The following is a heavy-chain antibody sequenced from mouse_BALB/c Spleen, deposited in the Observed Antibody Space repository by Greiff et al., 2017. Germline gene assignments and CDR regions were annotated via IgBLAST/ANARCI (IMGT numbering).Heavy chain of an antibody. J-gene: IGHJ1*01. Sequence: EVKVVESGGGLVQPGGSLKLSCAASGFTFSSYTMSWVRQTPEKRLEWVAYISNGGGSTYYPDSVKGRFTISRDNARNILYLQMSSLRSEDTAMYYCARGRNDGYSYWYFDVWGAGTTVTVSS. CDR2: ISNGGGST. CDR1: GFTFSSYT. D-gene: IGHD2-3*01. V-gene: IGHV5-12-2*01. CDR3: ARGRNDGYSYWYFDV.